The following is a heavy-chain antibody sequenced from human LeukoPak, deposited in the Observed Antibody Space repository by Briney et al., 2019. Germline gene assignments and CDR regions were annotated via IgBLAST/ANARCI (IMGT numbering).Heavy chain of an antibody. CDR2: ISGDGGDT. Sequence: GGSLRLSCAASGFTFSSYAMNWVRQAPGKGLEWVSTISGDGGDTHYADSVGGRFTISRDNSKNTLSLQMNSLRLEDTALYYCAREGGNSTSWGYFDYWGQGTLVTVSS. V-gene: IGHV3-23*01. CDR1: GFTFSSYA. J-gene: IGHJ4*02. CDR3: AREGGNSTSWGYFDY. D-gene: IGHD6-13*01.